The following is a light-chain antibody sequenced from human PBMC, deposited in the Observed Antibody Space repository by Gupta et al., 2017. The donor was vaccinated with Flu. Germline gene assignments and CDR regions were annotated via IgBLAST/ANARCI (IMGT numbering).Light chain of an antibody. V-gene: IGKV1-12*01. CDR3: QQGDNFPRT. CDR2: AAN. J-gene: IGKJ1*01. CDR1: QNIYNW. Sequence: IHMTQSTSSVSASVGDRVTITWRASQNIYNWLAWYQQKPGKAPKLLIYAANSVDSGVPSRFSGNGSETDFALTISSLQPDDFATYYCQQGDNFPRTFGQGTKVDIK.